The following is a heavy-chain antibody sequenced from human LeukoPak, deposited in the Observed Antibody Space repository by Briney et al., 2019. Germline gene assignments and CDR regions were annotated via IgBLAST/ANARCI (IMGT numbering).Heavy chain of an antibody. CDR2: ISAYNGNT. V-gene: IGHV1-18*01. CDR3: ARDGSPAAVAGTVDY. J-gene: IGHJ4*02. D-gene: IGHD6-19*01. Sequence: ASVKVSCKASGYTFTSYGISWVRQAPGQGLEWMGWISAYNGNTNYAQKLQGRVTMTTDTSTSTAYMELRSLRSDDTAVYYCARDGSPAAVAGTVDYWGQGTLVTVSS. CDR1: GYTFTSYG.